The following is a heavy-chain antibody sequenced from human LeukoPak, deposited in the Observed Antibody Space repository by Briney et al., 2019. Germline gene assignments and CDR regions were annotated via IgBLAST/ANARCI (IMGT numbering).Heavy chain of an antibody. Sequence: ASVKVSCKAPGYTFTSYGISWVRQAPGQGLEWMGWISAYNGNTNYAQKLQGRVTMTTDTFTSTAYMELRSLRSDDTAVYYCARVIGYYYDSSGYLGNWFDPWGQGTLVTVSS. CDR1: GYTFTSYG. D-gene: IGHD3-22*01. J-gene: IGHJ5*02. CDR2: ISAYNGNT. CDR3: ARVIGYYYDSSGYLGNWFDP. V-gene: IGHV1-18*01.